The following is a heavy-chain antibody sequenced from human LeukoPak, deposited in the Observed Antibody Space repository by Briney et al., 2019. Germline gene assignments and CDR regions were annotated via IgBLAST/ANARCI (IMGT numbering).Heavy chain of an antibody. CDR1: GGSFSGYY. Sequence: PSEILSLTCAVYGGSFSGYYWSWIRQPPGKGLEWIGEINHSGSTNYNPSLKSRVTISVDTSKNQFSLKLSSVTAADTAVYYCARWNYYDSSGYLRVFDYWGQGTLVTVSS. J-gene: IGHJ4*02. V-gene: IGHV4-34*01. D-gene: IGHD3-22*01. CDR3: ARWNYYDSSGYLRVFDY. CDR2: INHSGST.